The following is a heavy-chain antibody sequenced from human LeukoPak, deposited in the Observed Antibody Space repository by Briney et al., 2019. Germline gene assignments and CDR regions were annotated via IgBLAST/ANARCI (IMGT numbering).Heavy chain of an antibody. CDR3: ARDPGYYDSSGYNWFDP. CDR1: GYTFTSYG. J-gene: IGHJ5*02. CDR2: INAGNGNT. Sequence: ASVKVSCKASGYTFTSYGISWVRQAPGQRLEWMGWINAGNGNTKYSQKFQGRVTITRDTSASTAYMELSSLRSEDTAVYYCARDPGYYDSSGYNWFDPWGQGTLVTVSS. V-gene: IGHV1-3*01. D-gene: IGHD3-22*01.